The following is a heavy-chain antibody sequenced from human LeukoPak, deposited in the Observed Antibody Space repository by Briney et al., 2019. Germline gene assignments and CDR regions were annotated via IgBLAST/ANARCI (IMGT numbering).Heavy chain of an antibody. CDR1: GASINSHY. V-gene: IGHV4-59*11. Sequence: PSETLSLTCTVTGASINSHYWSWIRQTPGKGLEWIGYIYYSGSTNYNPSLKSRVTISVDTSKDQFSLKLSSVTAADTAVYYCAREIFRYDILTGYSNNWFDPWGQGTLVTVSS. J-gene: IGHJ5*02. CDR3: AREIFRYDILTGYSNNWFDP. CDR2: IYYSGST. D-gene: IGHD3-9*01.